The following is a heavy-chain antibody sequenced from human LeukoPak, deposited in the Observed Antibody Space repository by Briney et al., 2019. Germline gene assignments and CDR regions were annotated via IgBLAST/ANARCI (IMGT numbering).Heavy chain of an antibody. D-gene: IGHD3-3*01. Sequence: PGGSLRLSCAASGFTFSDYYMSWIRQAPGKGLEWVSYISSSGSTIYYADSVKGRFTISRDNAKNSLYLQMNSLRAEDTALYYCAREGLDRGIFGVVIEIDYWGQGTLVTVSS. J-gene: IGHJ4*02. CDR2: ISSSGSTI. V-gene: IGHV3-11*01. CDR1: GFTFSDYY. CDR3: AREGLDRGIFGVVIEIDY.